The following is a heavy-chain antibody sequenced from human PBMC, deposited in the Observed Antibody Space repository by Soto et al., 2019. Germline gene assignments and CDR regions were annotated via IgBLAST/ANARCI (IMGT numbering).Heavy chain of an antibody. Sequence: QLQLQESGPGLVKPSETLSLICSVSGGPISSSGHFWAWIRQPPGRGLEWLATIYYTGTTYYNPSLKSRLTISMDTSKDQFSLDLTSMTAADTALYFCARRVYSGSGRDYFDGWGQGSLVTVSS. CDR2: IYYTGTT. D-gene: IGHD1-26*01. J-gene: IGHJ4*02. V-gene: IGHV4-39*01. CDR1: GGPISSSGHF. CDR3: ARRVYSGSGRDYFDG.